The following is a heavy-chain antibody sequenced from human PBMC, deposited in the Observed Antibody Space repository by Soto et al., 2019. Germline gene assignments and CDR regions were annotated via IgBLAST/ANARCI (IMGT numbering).Heavy chain of an antibody. CDR3: ARVRGLLRSHDAFDI. CDR2: ISSSSTYT. Sequence: PGGSLRLSCAASGFTSSDYYINWIRQAPGKGLEWVSYISSSSTYTSYADSVKGRFTISRDNAKNSLFLQMNSLRAEDTAVYYCARVRGLLRSHDAFDIWGQGTMVTVSS. CDR1: GFTSSDYY. J-gene: IGHJ3*02. V-gene: IGHV3-11*06. D-gene: IGHD4-17*01.